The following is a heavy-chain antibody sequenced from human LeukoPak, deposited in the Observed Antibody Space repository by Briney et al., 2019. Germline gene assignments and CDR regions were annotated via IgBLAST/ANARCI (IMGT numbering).Heavy chain of an antibody. CDR1: GYSLSELT. CDR2: FDPGMAET. J-gene: IGHJ4*02. D-gene: IGHD4-17*01. V-gene: IGHV1-24*01. CDR3: APGHEYGLLDY. Sequence: ASVKVSRKVSGYSLSELTMHWVRHAPGKGLEWMGGFDPGMAETIYAEKFQGRITMTEDTSTDTAYMGLSSLRSEDTAVYYCAPGHEYGLLDYWGQGTLVTVSS.